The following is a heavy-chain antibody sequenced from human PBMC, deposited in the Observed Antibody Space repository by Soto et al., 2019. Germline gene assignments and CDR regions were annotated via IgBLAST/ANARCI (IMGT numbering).Heavy chain of an antibody. CDR2: IYWDDDK. CDR1: GFSLTTYGLG. J-gene: IGHJ4*02. CDR3: ARTLRYDSGRYYQDY. D-gene: IGHD3-10*01. V-gene: IGHV2-5*02. Sequence: QITLKESGPTLVKPTQTLTLTCTFSGFSLTTYGLGVAWIRQPPGKALEFLSLIYWDDDKRFSPSLRTRLTITKDTSNYQVVLTMTNMDPVDTAPYYCARTLRYDSGRYYQDYWGQGIQITVSS.